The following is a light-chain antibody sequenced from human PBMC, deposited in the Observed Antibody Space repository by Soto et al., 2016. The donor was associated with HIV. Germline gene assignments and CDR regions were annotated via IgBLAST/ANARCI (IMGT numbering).Light chain of an antibody. Sequence: SYVLTQPPSVSVAPGKTATITCEGTNIGSKSVHWYRQKPGQAPVLFVYDDTDRPSGIPERFSGSNSGNTATLTISRVEAGDEADYYCQLWASEVVFSGGTKLTVL. CDR3: QLWASEVV. J-gene: IGLJ2*01. CDR1: NIGSKS. CDR2: DDT. V-gene: IGLV3-21*03.